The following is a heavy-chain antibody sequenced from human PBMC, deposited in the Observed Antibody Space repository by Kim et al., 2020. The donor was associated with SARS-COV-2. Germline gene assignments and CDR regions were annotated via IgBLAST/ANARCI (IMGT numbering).Heavy chain of an antibody. V-gene: IGHV3-21*01. CDR2: ISSSSSYI. CDR3: ARVRYDILTGYYTGAFDI. CDR1: GFTFSSYS. J-gene: IGHJ3*02. Sequence: GGSLRLSCAASGFTFSSYSMNWVRQAPGKGLEWVSSISSSSSYIYYADSVKGRFTISRDNAKNSLYLQMNSLRAEYTAVYYCARVRYDILTGYYTGAFDIWGQGTMVTVSS. D-gene: IGHD3-9*01.